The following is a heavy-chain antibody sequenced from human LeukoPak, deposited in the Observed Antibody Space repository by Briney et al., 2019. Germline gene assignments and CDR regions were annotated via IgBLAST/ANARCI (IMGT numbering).Heavy chain of an antibody. D-gene: IGHD7-27*01. J-gene: IGHJ4*02. CDR2: IGGGNTI. Sequence: ETLSLTCAVSGGSISSSNWWSWVRQPPGKGLEWVSYIGGGNTIFYADSVKGRFTISRDEARKSIYLQMSSLRVEDTAVYYCAKDRANWAIDDWGQGTQVTVSS. V-gene: IGHV3-69-1*01. CDR1: GGSISSSNW. CDR3: AKDRANWAIDD.